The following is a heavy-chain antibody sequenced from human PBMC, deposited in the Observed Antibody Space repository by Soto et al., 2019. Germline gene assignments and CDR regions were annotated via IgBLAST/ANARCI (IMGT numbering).Heavy chain of an antibody. J-gene: IGHJ4*02. Sequence: ASVKVSCKASGYTFTGYYMHWVRQAPGQGLEWMGWINPNSGGTNYAQKFQGWVTMTRDTSISTAYMELSRLRSDDTAVYYCARAQLYTAMAPHFDYWGQGTLVTVSS. CDR2: INPNSGGT. V-gene: IGHV1-2*04. CDR3: ARAQLYTAMAPHFDY. D-gene: IGHD5-18*01. CDR1: GYTFTGYY.